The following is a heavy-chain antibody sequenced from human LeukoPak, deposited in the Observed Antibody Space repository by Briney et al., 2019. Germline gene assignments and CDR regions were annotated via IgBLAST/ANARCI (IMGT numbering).Heavy chain of an antibody. J-gene: IGHJ4*02. D-gene: IGHD6-19*01. CDR3: ARGLAVAGTGY. V-gene: IGHV3-7*01. CDR1: GFTFSSYW. CDR2: VKQDGSEK. Sequence: TRGSLRLSCAASGFTFSSYWMSWVRQAPGKGLEWVANVKQDGSEKYYVDSVKGRFTISRDNAKNSLYLQMNSLRAEDTAVYYCARGLAVAGTGYWGQGTLVTVSS.